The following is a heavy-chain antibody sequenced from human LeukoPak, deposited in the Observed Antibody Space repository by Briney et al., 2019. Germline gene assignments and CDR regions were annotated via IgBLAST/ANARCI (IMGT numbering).Heavy chain of an antibody. CDR2: ISSSGGGT. CDR3: AKDLWFGELRGTYDY. V-gene: IGHV3-23*01. D-gene: IGHD3-10*01. CDR1: GFTFRYYG. J-gene: IGHJ4*02. Sequence: QPGGSLRLSCEASGFTFRYYGMTWVRQAPGKGLEWVSAISSSGGGTNYADSVKGRFTISRDNSKNTLYLTMNRLRAEDTAVYYCAKDLWFGELRGTYDYWGQGTLVTVSS.